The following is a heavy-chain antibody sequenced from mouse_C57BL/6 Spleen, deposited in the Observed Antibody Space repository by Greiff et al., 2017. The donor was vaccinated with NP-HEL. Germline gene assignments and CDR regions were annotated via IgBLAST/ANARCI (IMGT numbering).Heavy chain of an antibody. V-gene: IGHV3-6*01. CDR2: ISYDGSN. D-gene: IGHD1-1*01. CDR1: GYSITSGYY. J-gene: IGHJ1*03. Sequence: EVQVVESGPGLVKPSQSLSLTCSVTGYSITSGYYWNWIRQFPGNKLEWMGYISYDGSNNYNPSLKNRISITRDTSKNQFFLKLNSVTTEDTATYYCAREGGRRYFDVWGTGTTVTVSS. CDR3: AREGGRRYFDV.